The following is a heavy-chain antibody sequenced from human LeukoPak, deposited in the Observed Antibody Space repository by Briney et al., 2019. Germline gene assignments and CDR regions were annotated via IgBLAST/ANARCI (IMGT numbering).Heavy chain of an antibody. Sequence: GASVKVSCKASGGTFSSYAISWVRQAPGQGLEWMGGIIPIFGTANYAQKFQGRVTITADESTSTAYMELSSLRAEDTAVYYCAREGFNSGSYYRGYFDLWGRGTLVTVSS. CDR1: GGTFSSYA. CDR3: AREGFNSGSYYRGYFDL. V-gene: IGHV1-69*13. D-gene: IGHD1-26*01. CDR2: IIPIFGTA. J-gene: IGHJ2*01.